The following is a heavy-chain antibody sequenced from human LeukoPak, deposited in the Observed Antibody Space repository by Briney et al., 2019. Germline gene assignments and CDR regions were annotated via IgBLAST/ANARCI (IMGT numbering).Heavy chain of an antibody. J-gene: IGHJ3*02. CDR2: IYPGDSDT. V-gene: IGHV5-51*01. Sequence: GESLKISCKGSGYSFTSYWIGWVRQMPGKGLEWMGIIYPGDSDTRYSPSLQGQVTISADKSISTAYLQWSSLKASDTAMYYCARTAMGHCSGGSCYSDNALDIWGQGTMVTVSS. CDR1: GYSFTSYW. CDR3: ARTAMGHCSGGSCYSDNALDI. D-gene: IGHD2-15*01.